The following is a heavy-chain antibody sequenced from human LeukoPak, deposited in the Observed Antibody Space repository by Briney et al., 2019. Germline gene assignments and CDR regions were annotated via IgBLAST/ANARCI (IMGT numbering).Heavy chain of an antibody. D-gene: IGHD3-22*01. CDR2: ISGSGGST. CDR3: AKDLDYYDSSGVSVCDY. CDR1: GFTFSSYA. J-gene: IGHJ4*02. V-gene: IGHV3-23*01. Sequence: PGGSLRLSCAASGFTFSSYAMSWVRQAPGKGLEWVSGISGSGGSTYYADSVKGRFTISRDNSKNTLYLQMNSLRAEDTAVYYCAKDLDYYDSSGVSVCDYWGQGTLVTVSS.